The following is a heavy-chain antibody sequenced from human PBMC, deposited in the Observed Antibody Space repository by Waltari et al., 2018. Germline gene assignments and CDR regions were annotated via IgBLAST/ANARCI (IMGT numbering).Heavy chain of an antibody. D-gene: IGHD3-10*01. V-gene: IGHV1-69*08. J-gene: IGHJ4*02. CDR3: ARDGGPSADYYGSGSYYGY. CDR1: GGTFSSYA. CDR2: IIPIFGTA. Sequence: QVQLVQSGAEVKKPGSSVKVSCKASGGTFSSYAISWVRQAPGQGLEWMGRIIPIFGTANYAHKFQGRVTITADKSTSTAYMELSSLRSEDTAVYYCARDGGPSADYYGSGSYYGYWGQGTLVTVSS.